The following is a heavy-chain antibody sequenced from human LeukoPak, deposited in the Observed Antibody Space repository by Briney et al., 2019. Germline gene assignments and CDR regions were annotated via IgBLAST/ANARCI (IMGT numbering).Heavy chain of an antibody. Sequence: SETLSLTCTVSGGSISSSSYYWGWIRQPPGKGLEWIGYIYYSGSTNYNPSLKSRVTISVDTSKNQFSLKLSSVTAADTAVYYCARGFLNGSGFYYYYGMDVWGQGTTVTVSS. CDR1: GGSISSSSYY. CDR3: ARGFLNGSGFYYYYGMDV. J-gene: IGHJ6*02. D-gene: IGHD3-22*01. V-gene: IGHV4-61*05. CDR2: IYYSGST.